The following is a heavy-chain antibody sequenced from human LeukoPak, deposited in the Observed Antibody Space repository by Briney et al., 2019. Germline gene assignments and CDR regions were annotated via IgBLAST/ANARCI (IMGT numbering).Heavy chain of an antibody. V-gene: IGHV3-21*05. J-gene: IGHJ1*01. CDR2: ISSSSSYT. Sequence: AGSLTLSWAASGFTFSSYAMGWVRQAPGKGLEWISYISSSSSYTDYADSVKGRFTISRDNAKSALYLQMNSLRLEDTAVYYCAAGTAADFWGQGPLGTVTA. CDR1: GFTFSSYA. CDR3: AAGTAADF. D-gene: IGHD6-25*01.